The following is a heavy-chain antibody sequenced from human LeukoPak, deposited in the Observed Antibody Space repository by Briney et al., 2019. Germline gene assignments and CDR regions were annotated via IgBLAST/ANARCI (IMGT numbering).Heavy chain of an antibody. J-gene: IGHJ4*02. D-gene: IGHD3-10*01. CDR3: TGARPYGSGSRDY. CDR1: GFTYNTYW. V-gene: IGHV3-7*01. Sequence: GGTLTLSCVASGFTYNTYWMSWIRQAPGKGLEWMAIIKEGENNKHYGASVRGGFIISRDNANNSLHLQINIMGADDTALYYCTGARPYGSGSRDYWGRGTLVTVSS. CDR2: IKEGENNK.